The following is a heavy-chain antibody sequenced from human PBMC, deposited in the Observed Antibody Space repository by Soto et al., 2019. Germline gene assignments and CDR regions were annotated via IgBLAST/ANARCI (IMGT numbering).Heavy chain of an antibody. CDR2: ISGSGGST. CDR3: AKDHIAARSHDAFDI. V-gene: IGHV3-23*01. CDR1: VFTFSSYA. D-gene: IGHD6-6*01. Sequence: VGSLRLSCAASVFTFSSYAMSCVRHAPGKGLEWVSAISGSGGSTYYADSVKGRFTISRDNSKNTLYLQMNSLRAEDTAVYYCAKDHIAARSHDAFDIWGQATMVNVS. J-gene: IGHJ3*02.